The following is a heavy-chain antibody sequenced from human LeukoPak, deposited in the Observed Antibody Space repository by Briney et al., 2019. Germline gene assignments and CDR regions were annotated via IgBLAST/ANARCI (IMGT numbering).Heavy chain of an antibody. CDR2: ISSSGAST. Sequence: GGSLRLSCAASGLAFSSYAMTWVRQAPGKGLEWVSSISSSGASTYHADSVKGRFTISRDNSKNTLYLQMNSLRAEDTAVYYCAKSWGYTRPYYNYMDVWGKGTTVTVSS. J-gene: IGHJ6*03. CDR1: GLAFSSYA. V-gene: IGHV3-23*01. D-gene: IGHD3-16*02. CDR3: AKSWGYTRPYYNYMDV.